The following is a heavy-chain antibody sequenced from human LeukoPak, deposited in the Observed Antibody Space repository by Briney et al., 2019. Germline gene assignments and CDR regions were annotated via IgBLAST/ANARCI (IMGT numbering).Heavy chain of an antibody. CDR3: AKDQGDYRAFDY. CDR1: GFIFRTYR. CDR2: ISYDRSNK. D-gene: IGHD4-17*01. V-gene: IGHV3-30*18. Sequence: PSKTLSLSCAPSGFIFRTYRKHSLPQAPPTGLTWVAAISYDRSNKYYADSVKGRFTFSRDNSKNTLYLQMNSLRAEDAAVYHCAKDQGDYRAFDYWGQGTLVTVSS. J-gene: IGHJ4*02.